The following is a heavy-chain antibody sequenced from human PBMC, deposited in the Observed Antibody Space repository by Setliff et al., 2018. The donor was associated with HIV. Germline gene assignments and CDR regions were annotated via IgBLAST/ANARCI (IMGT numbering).Heavy chain of an antibody. J-gene: IGHJ4*02. CDR3: ARDSVGATAIDY. CDR1: GGSISSYY. CDR2: IYTSGST. V-gene: IGHV4-4*07. Sequence: SETLSLTCTVSGGSISSYYWSWIRQPAGKGLEWIGHIYTSGSTNYNPSLKSRVTISVDTSKNQFSLKLSSVTAADTAVYYCARDSVGATAIDYWGQGTLVTVSS. D-gene: IGHD1-26*01.